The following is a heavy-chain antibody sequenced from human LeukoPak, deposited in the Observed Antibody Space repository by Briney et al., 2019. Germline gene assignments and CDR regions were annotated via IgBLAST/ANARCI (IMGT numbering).Heavy chain of an antibody. J-gene: IGHJ1*01. D-gene: IGHD6-13*01. V-gene: IGHV4-38-2*01. CDR2: ISHSGNA. CDR1: GFSINTAHY. CDR3: ARGMSSVAAVGL. Sequence: PSETLSLTCAVSGFSINTAHYWGWVRQPPGEGLEWIGSISHSGNAYYNPSLKSRVTISLDASKNQFSLKVTSLTAADTAVNYCARGMSSVAAVGLWGRGTLVTVSS.